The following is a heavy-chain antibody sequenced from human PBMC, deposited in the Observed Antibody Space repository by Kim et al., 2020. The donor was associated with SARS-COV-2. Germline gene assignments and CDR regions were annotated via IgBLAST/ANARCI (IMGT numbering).Heavy chain of an antibody. J-gene: IGHJ4*02. Sequence: GGSLRLSCAASGFTFSNAWMNWVRQAPGKGLEWVGRIKSKAAGGTTDYAAPVKGRFTISRDDSKNTVFLQMNSLKTEDTAVYYCTTGGDVGDCGQGTLVTVSS. CDR3: TTGGDVGD. CDR2: IKSKAAGGTT. CDR1: GFTFSNAW. D-gene: IGHD2-15*01. V-gene: IGHV3-15*01.